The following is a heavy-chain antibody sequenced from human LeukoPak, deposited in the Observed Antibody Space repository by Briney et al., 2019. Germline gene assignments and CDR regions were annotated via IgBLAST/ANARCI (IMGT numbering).Heavy chain of an antibody. CDR3: AHRNYDILTGHYLFDY. CDR2: IYRDDDK. Sequence: SGPTLVKPTQTLTLTCTFSGFSLSTSGVGVGWIRQPPGKALEWLALIYRDDDKRYSPSLKSRLTITKDTSKNQVVLTMTNMDPVDTATYYCAHRNYDILTGHYLFDYWGQGTLVTVSS. J-gene: IGHJ4*02. D-gene: IGHD3-9*01. CDR1: GFSLSTSGVG. V-gene: IGHV2-5*02.